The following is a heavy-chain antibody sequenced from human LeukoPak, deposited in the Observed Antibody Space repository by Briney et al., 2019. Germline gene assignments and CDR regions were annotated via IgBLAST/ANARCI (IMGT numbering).Heavy chain of an antibody. D-gene: IGHD3-16*01. CDR3: VRDTFSPDAFDI. CDR1: GFTFSSYS. J-gene: IGHJ3*02. CDR2: ISTSSSYI. V-gene: IGHV3-21*01. Sequence: GGSLRLSCAASGFTFSSYSMNWVRQAPGKGLEWVSSISTSSSYIYSADSVKGRFTISTDNAKNSLYLQMNSLRAEDTAVYYCVRDTFSPDAFDIWGQGTMVTVSS.